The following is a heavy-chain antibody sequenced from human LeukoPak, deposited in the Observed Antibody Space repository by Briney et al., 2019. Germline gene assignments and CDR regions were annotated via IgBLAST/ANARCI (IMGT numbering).Heavy chain of an antibody. CDR1: GYTFTSYD. V-gene: IGHV1-8*01. CDR3: ARSRAALYYFDY. Sequence: ASVKVSCKASGYTFTSYDINWVRQATGQGLEWMGWMNPNSGNTGYAQKFQGRVTMTRNTSISTAYMELSSLRSDDTAVYYCARSRAALYYFDYWGQGTLVTVSS. CDR2: MNPNSGNT. J-gene: IGHJ4*02. D-gene: IGHD2-15*01.